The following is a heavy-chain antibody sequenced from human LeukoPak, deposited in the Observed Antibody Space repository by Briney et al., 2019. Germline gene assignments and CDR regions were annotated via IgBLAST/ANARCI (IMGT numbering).Heavy chain of an antibody. CDR3: ASYLTSIPSGMDV. CDR2: ISTDGSTT. D-gene: IGHD2/OR15-2a*01. J-gene: IGHJ6*02. V-gene: IGHV3-74*01. CDR1: GFTFSRYC. Sequence: VASLRLSCKASGFTFSRYCMHWVRQAPGQGLEWISRISTDGSTTTYADSVKGRVTITRDNGKNTLYLEMNSLIAEDTAVYYCASYLTSIPSGMDVWGQGTTVTVSS.